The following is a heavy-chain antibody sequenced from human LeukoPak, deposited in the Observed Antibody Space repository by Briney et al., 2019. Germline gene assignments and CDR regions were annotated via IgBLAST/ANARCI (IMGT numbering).Heavy chain of an antibody. D-gene: IGHD3-3*01. CDR3: ARAFTIFGVVYFDY. V-gene: IGHV1-69*13. CDR2: IIPIFGTA. J-gene: IGHJ4*02. Sequence: SVKVSCKASGGTFSSYAISWVRQAPGRGLEWMGGIIPIFGTANYAQKFQGRVTITADESTSTAYMELSSLRSEDTAVYYCARAFTIFGVVYFDYWGQGTLVTVSS. CDR1: GGTFSSYA.